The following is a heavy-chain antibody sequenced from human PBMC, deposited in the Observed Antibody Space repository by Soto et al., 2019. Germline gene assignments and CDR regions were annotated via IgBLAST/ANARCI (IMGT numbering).Heavy chain of an antibody. CDR3: ARGPTGWYGYDY. D-gene: IGHD6-19*01. J-gene: IGHJ4*02. Sequence: EVQLVESGGGLVQPGGSLRLSCAASGFTFSSSWMHWVRQAPGKGLVWVSRIYSDGSRTNYADSVQGRCTISRDNAKNTLYLQMNSLRAEDTALYYCARGPTGWYGYDYWGQGTLVTVSS. CDR2: IYSDGSRT. CDR1: GFTFSSSW. V-gene: IGHV3-74*01.